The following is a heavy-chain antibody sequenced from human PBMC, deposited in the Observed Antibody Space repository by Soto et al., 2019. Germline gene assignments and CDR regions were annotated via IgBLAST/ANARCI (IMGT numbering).Heavy chain of an antibody. D-gene: IGHD5-12*01. CDR1: GFSVTDAW. Sequence: PGGSLRLSCAVTGFSVTDAWMSWVRQAPGKGLEWVGRFKSRSDGGTIDYAAPVKGRFTISKDDSENTLYLQMNSLKTEDAAVYYCTIYQGYSGYFDYWGQGTLVTVSS. CDR2: FKSRSDGGTI. V-gene: IGHV3-15*01. J-gene: IGHJ4*02. CDR3: TIYQGYSGYFDY.